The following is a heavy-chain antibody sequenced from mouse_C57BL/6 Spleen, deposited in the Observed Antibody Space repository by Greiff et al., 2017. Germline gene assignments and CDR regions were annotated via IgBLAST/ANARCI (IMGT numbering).Heavy chain of an antibody. CDR3: ARRDDYADY. CDR2: IDPSDSYT. CDR1: GYTFTSYW. D-gene: IGHD2-4*01. J-gene: IGHJ2*01. Sequence: QVQLQQPGAELVMPGASVKLSCKASGYTFTSYWMHWVKQRPGQGLEWIGEIDPSDSYTNYNQKVKGKSTLTVDKSSSTAYMQLSSLTSEDSAVYYCARRDDYADYWGQGTTLTVSS. V-gene: IGHV1-69*01.